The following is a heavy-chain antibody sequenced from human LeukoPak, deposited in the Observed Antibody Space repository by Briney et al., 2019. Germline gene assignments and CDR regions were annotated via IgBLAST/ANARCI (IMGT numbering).Heavy chain of an antibody. J-gene: IGHJ4*02. CDR1: GGTFSSYA. D-gene: IGHD4-17*01. Sequence: ASVKVSFKASGGTFSSYAISWVRQAPGQGLEWMGGIIPIFGTANYAQKFQGRVTITADESTSTAYMELSSLRSEDTAVYYCARDTATVTTGSFDYWGQGTLVTVSS. V-gene: IGHV1-69*13. CDR3: ARDTATVTTGSFDY. CDR2: IIPIFGTA.